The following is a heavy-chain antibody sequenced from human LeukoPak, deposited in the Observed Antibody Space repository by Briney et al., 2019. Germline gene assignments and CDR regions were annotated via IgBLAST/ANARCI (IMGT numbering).Heavy chain of an antibody. Sequence: SETLSLTCTVSGGSISSSSYYWGWIRQPPGKGLEWIGSIYYSGSTYYNPSLKSRVTISVDTSKNQFSLKLSSVTAADTAVYYCARHLEGGYSYGIPGWFDPWGQGTLVTVSS. D-gene: IGHD5-18*01. J-gene: IGHJ5*02. V-gene: IGHV4-39*01. CDR1: GGSISSSSYY. CDR3: ARHLEGGYSYGIPGWFDP. CDR2: IYYSGST.